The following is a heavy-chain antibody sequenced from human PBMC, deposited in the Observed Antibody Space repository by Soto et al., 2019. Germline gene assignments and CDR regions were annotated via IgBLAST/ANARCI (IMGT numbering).Heavy chain of an antibody. D-gene: IGHD3-10*01. CDR2: SHHGWGS. J-gene: IGHJ6*02. CDR1: GGSIRDYY. V-gene: IGHV4-59*08. Sequence: QVQLQESGPGLVKSSETLSLTCTVSGGSIRDYYWSWIRLPPGKGLEWVGYSHHGWGSDYNPSLRSRVTMSLDTSKKQLSLKLTSLTPADTAVYYCARHGFGALHGLVDVWGQGTTVIVSS. CDR3: ARHGFGALHGLVDV.